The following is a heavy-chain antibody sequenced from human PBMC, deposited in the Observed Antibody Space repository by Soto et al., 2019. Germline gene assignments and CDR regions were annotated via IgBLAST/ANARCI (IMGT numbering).Heavy chain of an antibody. CDR1: GFTFSSYG. CDR3: AKSQMWVGVKNYYYYGMDV. D-gene: IGHD3-3*01. CDR2: ISYDGSNK. J-gene: IGHJ6*02. V-gene: IGHV3-30*18. Sequence: GGSLRLSCAASGFTFSSYGMHWVRQAPGKGLEWVAVISYDGSNKYYADSVKGRFTISRDNSKNTLYLQMNSLRAEDTAVYYCAKSQMWVGVKNYYYYGMDVWGQGTTVTVSS.